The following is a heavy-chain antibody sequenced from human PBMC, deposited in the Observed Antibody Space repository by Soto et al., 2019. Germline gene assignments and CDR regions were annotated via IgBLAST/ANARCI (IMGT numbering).Heavy chain of an antibody. D-gene: IGHD2-8*02. CDR3: ARGYWSFDY. V-gene: IGHV3-72*01. J-gene: IGHJ4*02. CDR2: SSNKDHSYTT. Sequence: EVQLVESGGGLVQPGGSLRLPCAASGFTLSDHYMDWVRQAPGKGLEWVARSSNKDHSYTTEYAVSVKGRITISRDDSQNSLYVQMTTLTVAETAVYNCARGYWSFDYWGQGTVVTVSS. CDR1: GFTLSDHY.